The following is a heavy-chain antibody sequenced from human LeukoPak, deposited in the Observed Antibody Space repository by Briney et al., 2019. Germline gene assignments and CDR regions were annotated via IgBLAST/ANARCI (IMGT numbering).Heavy chain of an antibody. V-gene: IGHV3-48*01. CDR3: AMKWESRAFDI. CDR2: ISSSSSTI. Sequence: PGGSLRLSCAASGFTFSSYSMNWVRQAPGKGLEWVSSISSSSSTIYYADSVKGRFTISRDNAKNSLYLQMNSLRAEDTAVYYCAMKWESRAFDIWGQGTMVTVSS. D-gene: IGHD1-26*01. CDR1: GFTFSSYS. J-gene: IGHJ3*02.